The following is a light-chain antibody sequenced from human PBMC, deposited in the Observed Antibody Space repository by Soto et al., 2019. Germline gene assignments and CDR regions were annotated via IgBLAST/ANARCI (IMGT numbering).Light chain of an antibody. V-gene: IGKV1D-16*01. Sequence: DIQMTQSPSSVSASVGDRVTITCRASQGISSCLAWYQQKPGKAPKLLIYAASSLESGVPSRFSGSGSGTEFTLTISSLQPDDFATYYCQQYNSYSITFGQGTRLEIK. CDR3: QQYNSYSIT. CDR1: QGISSC. CDR2: AAS. J-gene: IGKJ5*01.